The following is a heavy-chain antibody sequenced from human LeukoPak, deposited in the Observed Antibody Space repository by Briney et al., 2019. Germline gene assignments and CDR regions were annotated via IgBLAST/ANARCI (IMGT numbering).Heavy chain of an antibody. D-gene: IGHD3-10*02. Sequence: GGSLRLSCAGSGFTFSTYSMNWVRQAPGKGQEWVSYISSSGSTIYYADSVKGRFTISRDNAKNSLYLQMNSLRAEDTAVYYCAELGITMIGGVWGKGTTVTISS. CDR1: GFTFSTYS. CDR3: AELGITMIGGV. J-gene: IGHJ6*04. CDR2: ISSSGSTI. V-gene: IGHV3-48*04.